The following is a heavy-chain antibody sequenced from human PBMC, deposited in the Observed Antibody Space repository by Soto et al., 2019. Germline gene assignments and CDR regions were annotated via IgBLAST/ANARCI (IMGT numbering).Heavy chain of an antibody. CDR2: VSYSGTT. CDR1: GGSISSRSDS. J-gene: IGHJ5*01. D-gene: IGHD3-16*02. CDR3: ARHQEVWGSYRCFDS. V-gene: IGHV4-39*01. Sequence: QLHPQESGPGLVKPTETLSLTCTVSGGSISSRSDSWGWIRQPPGKGLEWIGTVSYSGTTHYNPSLQTRVTMSVDTSKQQFYLNLRSVSAKDTATYYCARHQEVWGSYRCFDSWGQGTLVTVSS.